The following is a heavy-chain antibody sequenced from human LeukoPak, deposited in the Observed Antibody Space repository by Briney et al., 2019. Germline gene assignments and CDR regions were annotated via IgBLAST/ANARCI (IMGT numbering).Heavy chain of an antibody. V-gene: IGHV4-34*01. D-gene: IGHD3-22*01. J-gene: IGHJ3*02. CDR2: INHSGST. CDR1: GGSFSGYY. Sequence: PSETLSLTCAVYGGSFSGYYWSWIRQPPGKGLEWIGEINHSGSTNYSPSLKSRVTISVDTSKNQFSLKLSSVTAADTAVYYCARDHETYDSSGYGAFDIWGQGTMVTVSS. CDR3: ARDHETYDSSGYGAFDI.